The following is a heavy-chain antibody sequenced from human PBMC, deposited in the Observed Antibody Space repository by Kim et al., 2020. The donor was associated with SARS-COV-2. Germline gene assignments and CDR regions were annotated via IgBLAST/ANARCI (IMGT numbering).Heavy chain of an antibody. J-gene: IGHJ3*01. V-gene: IGHV4-39*01. D-gene: IGHD2-8*01. Sequence: PPPRSRLTMSQDTSKNQFSLGLSSVTAADTAVYYCTKPRAWANTFDVWGRGTMVTVSS. CDR3: TKPRAWANTFDV.